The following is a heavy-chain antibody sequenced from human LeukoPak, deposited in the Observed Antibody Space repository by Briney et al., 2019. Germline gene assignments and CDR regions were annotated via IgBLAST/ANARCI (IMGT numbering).Heavy chain of an antibody. CDR3: ARDRQWLVYGMDV. J-gene: IGHJ6*02. Sequence: GRSLRLSCAASGFTFSSYGMHWVRQAPGKGLEWVAVIWYDGSNKYYADSVEGRFTISRDNSKNTLYLQMNSLRAEDTAVYYCARDRQWLVYGMDVWGQGTTVTVSS. D-gene: IGHD6-19*01. CDR2: IWYDGSNK. CDR1: GFTFSSYG. V-gene: IGHV3-33*01.